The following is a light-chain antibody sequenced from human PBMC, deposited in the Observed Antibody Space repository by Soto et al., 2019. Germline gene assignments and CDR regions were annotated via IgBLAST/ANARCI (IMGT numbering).Light chain of an antibody. Sequence: EIVLTQSPGTLPLSPGERATLSCRASQSVSSSYLAWYQQKPGQAPRLLIYGASSRATGIPDRFSGSGSGTDFTLTISILEPEDFAVYYCQQYGSSPWTVGQGTKVDIK. V-gene: IGKV3-20*01. J-gene: IGKJ1*01. CDR1: QSVSSSY. CDR2: GAS. CDR3: QQYGSSPWT.